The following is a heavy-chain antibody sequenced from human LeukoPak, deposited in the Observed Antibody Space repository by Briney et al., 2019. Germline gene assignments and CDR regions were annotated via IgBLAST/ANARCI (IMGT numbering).Heavy chain of an antibody. CDR3: ARDGRRHGSGSYSVGFDY. V-gene: IGHV1-3*03. CDR1: GYTFTSYG. Sequence: ASVKVSCKASGYTFTSYGISWVRQAPGQGLEWMGWINGGNGNTKYSQEFQGRVTITRDTSASTAYMEMSSLTSEDMAVYYCARDGRRHGSGSYSVGFDYWGQGTLVSVSS. D-gene: IGHD3-10*01. J-gene: IGHJ4*02. CDR2: INGGNGNT.